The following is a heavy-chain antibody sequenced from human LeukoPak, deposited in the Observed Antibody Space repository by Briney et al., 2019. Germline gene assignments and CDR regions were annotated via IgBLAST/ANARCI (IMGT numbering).Heavy chain of an antibody. Sequence: PSETLSLTCAVYGGSFSGYYWSWIRQPPGKGLEWIGEINHSGSTSYNPSLKSRVTISVDTSKNQFSLKLSSVTAADTAVYYCARDLTVAGAFDIWGQGTMVTVSS. CDR2: INHSGST. D-gene: IGHD6-19*01. CDR3: ARDLTVAGAFDI. J-gene: IGHJ3*02. V-gene: IGHV4-34*01. CDR1: GGSFSGYY.